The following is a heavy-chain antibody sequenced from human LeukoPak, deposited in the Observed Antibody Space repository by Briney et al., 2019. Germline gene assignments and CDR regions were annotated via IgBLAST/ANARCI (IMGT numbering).Heavy chain of an antibody. CDR2: ISSSGSTI. D-gene: IGHD3-10*01. CDR3: ARTYYYGSGSYYNPYLTLWYFDY. CDR1: GFTFSSYE. Sequence: GGSLRLSCAASGFTFSSYEMNWVRQAPGKGLEWVSYISSSGSTIYYADSVKGRFTISRDNAKNSLYLQMNSLRAEDTAVYYCARTYYYGSGSYYNPYLTLWYFDYWGQGTLVTVSS. V-gene: IGHV3-48*03. J-gene: IGHJ4*02.